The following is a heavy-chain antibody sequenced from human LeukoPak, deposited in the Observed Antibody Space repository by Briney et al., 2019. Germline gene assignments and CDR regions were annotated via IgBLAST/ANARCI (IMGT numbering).Heavy chain of an antibody. V-gene: IGHV3-23*01. J-gene: IGHJ6*02. CDR1: GFTFSSYA. Sequence: GGSLRLSCAASGFTFSSYAMSWVRQAPGKGLEWVSAISGSGGSTYYADSVKGRFTISRDNSKDTLYLQMNSLRDDDTAVYYCARDRGSNGYYGMDVWGQGTTVTVSS. D-gene: IGHD3-16*01. CDR2: ISGSGGST. CDR3: ARDRGSNGYYGMDV.